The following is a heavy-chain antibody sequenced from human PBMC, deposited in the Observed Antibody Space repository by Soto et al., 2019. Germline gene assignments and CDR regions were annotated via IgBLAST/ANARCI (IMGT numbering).Heavy chain of an antibody. J-gene: IGHJ5*02. Sequence: LSLTFTVSGGSISSYYWSWIRQPPGKGLEWIGYIYYSGSTNYNPSLKSRVTISVDTSKNQFSLKLSSVTAADTAVYYCARGGIAAAGRWGFDPWGQGTLVTVSS. V-gene: IGHV4-59*01. CDR1: GGSISSYY. CDR2: IYYSGST. D-gene: IGHD6-13*01. CDR3: ARGGIAAAGRWGFDP.